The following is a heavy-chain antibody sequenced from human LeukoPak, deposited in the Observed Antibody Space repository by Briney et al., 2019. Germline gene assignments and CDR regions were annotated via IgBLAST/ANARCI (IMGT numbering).Heavy chain of an antibody. V-gene: IGHV4-59*01. Sequence: SETLSLTCTVSGVSISSYYWSWLRQPPWKGLEWIGYIYYSGSTNYNPSLKSRVTISVGTSKNQFSLKLSSVTAADTAVYYCARDPGDYYDSSAQDAFDIWGQGTMVTVSS. CDR1: GVSISSYY. J-gene: IGHJ3*02. D-gene: IGHD3-22*01. CDR2: IYYSGST. CDR3: ARDPGDYYDSSAQDAFDI.